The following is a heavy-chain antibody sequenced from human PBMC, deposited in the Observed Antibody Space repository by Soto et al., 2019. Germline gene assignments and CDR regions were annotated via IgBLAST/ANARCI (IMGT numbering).Heavy chain of an antibody. CDR1: GYTFTSYG. D-gene: IGHD2-15*01. CDR2: ISAYNGDT. Sequence: QVQLVQSGAEVKKPGASVKVSCKASGYTFTSYGISWVRQAPGQGHEWMGWISAYNGDTNYAQNFQGRVTITTDTATSPASMELRSLITDDTAVYYCARVSTRVAVVVAPTQVRNWFEPWGQGTLVTVSS. J-gene: IGHJ5*02. CDR3: ARVSTRVAVVVAPTQVRNWFEP. V-gene: IGHV1-18*01.